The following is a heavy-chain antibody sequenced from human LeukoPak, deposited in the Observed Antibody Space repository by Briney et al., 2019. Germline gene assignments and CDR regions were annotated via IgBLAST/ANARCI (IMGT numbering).Heavy chain of an antibody. CDR2: ISYDGSNK. Sequence: PGRSLRLSCAASGFTFSSYAMHWVRQAPGKGLEWVAVISYDGSNKYYADSVKGRFTISRDNSKNTLYLQMNSLRAEDTAVYYCARGYSSGWYYFDYWGQGTLVTVSS. V-gene: IGHV3-30-3*01. D-gene: IGHD6-19*01. J-gene: IGHJ4*02. CDR1: GFTFSSYA. CDR3: ARGYSSGWYYFDY.